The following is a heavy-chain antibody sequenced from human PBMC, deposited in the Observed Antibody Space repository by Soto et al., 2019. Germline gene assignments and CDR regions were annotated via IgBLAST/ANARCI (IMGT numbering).Heavy chain of an antibody. D-gene: IGHD2-15*01. V-gene: IGHV2-5*02. J-gene: IGHJ3*01. Sequence: QITLKESGPTLVKPTQTLTLTCIFSGFSLRTSGVGVGWIRQAPGKSLEWLALIYWDDDKRYSPSLNSRLTLSNDTSKYQVVLSMTNMDPLDTATYYCAHRRARTVARGDDYDVWGQGTLVVVSS. CDR1: GFSLRTSGVG. CDR2: IYWDDDK. CDR3: AHRRARTVARGDDYDV.